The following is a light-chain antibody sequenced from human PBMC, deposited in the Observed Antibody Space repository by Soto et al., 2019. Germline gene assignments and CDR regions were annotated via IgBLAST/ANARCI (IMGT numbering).Light chain of an antibody. CDR2: GVS. CDR3: QQYGSSPFT. J-gene: IGKJ3*01. V-gene: IGKV3-20*01. Sequence: ENVLTQSPGTLSLSPGERATLSCRASQSVTINYLAWYQQKPGQAPRLLIYGVSTRATGIPNRFSGSGSGTDFTLTISRLEPEDFAVSYCQQYGSSPFTFGPGTKVDIK. CDR1: QSVTINY.